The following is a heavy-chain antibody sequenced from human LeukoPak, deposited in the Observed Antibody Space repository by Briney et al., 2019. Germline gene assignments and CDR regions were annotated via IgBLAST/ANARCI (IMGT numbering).Heavy chain of an antibody. V-gene: IGHV3-7*01. CDR2: IKQDGSEK. D-gene: IGHD3-10*01. CDR1: GFTFSSYW. CDR3: AKQYYSSGSYYPAFDY. Sequence: QPGGSLRLSXAASGFTFSSYWMSWVRQAPGKGLDWVANIKQDGSEKYYVDSVKGRFTISRDNAKNSLYLQMNSLRAEDTAVYYCAKQYYSSGSYYPAFDYWGQGTLVTVSS. J-gene: IGHJ4*02.